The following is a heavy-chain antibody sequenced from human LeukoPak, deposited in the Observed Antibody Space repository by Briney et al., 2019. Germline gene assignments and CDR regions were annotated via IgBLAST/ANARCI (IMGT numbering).Heavy chain of an antibody. Sequence: SETLSLTCAVYGGSFSGYYWSWIRQPPGKGLEWIGEINHSGSTNYNPSLKSRVTISVDTSKNQFSLKLSSVTAADTAVYYCARAGISYDSSSGYYYSELDYWGQGTLVTVSS. V-gene: IGHV4-34*09. CDR2: INHSGST. CDR1: GGSFSGYY. CDR3: ARAGISYDSSSGYYYSELDY. D-gene: IGHD3-22*01. J-gene: IGHJ4*02.